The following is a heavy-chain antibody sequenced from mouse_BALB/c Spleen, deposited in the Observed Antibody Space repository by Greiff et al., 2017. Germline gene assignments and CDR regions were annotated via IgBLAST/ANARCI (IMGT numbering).Heavy chain of an antibody. CDR1: GFTFSSFG. Sequence: EVMLVESGGGLMQPGGSRKLSCAASGFTFSSFGMHWVRQAPEKGLEWVAYISSGSSTIYYADTVKGRFTISRDNAKNTLYLQMSSLKSEDTAMYYCARQGDRPHYYAMDYWGQGTSVTVSS. CDR3: ARQGDRPHYYAMDY. CDR2: ISSGSSTI. V-gene: IGHV5-17*03. J-gene: IGHJ4*01. D-gene: IGHD2-14*01.